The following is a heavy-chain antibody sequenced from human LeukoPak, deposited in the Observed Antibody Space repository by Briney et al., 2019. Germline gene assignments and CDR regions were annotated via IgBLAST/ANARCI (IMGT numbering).Heavy chain of an antibody. V-gene: IGHV4-34*01. CDR1: GGSFSGYY. D-gene: IGHD6-13*01. CDR2: INHSGST. CDR3: AWDSTSSSWLDY. Sequence: PSETLSLTCAVYGGSFSGYYWSWIRQPPGKGLEWIGEINHSGSTNYNPSLKSRVTISVDTSKNQFSLKLSSVTAADTAVYYRAWDSTSSSWLDYWGQGTLVTVSS. J-gene: IGHJ4*02.